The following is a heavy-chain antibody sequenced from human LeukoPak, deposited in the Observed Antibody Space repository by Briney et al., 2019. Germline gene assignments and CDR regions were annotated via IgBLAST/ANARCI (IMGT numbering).Heavy chain of an antibody. CDR3: ARAAYDSSGYLTL. J-gene: IGHJ4*02. CDR1: GFTFSSYG. CDR2: IWYDGSNK. V-gene: IGHV3-33*01. D-gene: IGHD3-22*01. Sequence: GGSLRLSCAASGFTFSSYGMHWVRQAPGKGLEWVAVIWYDGSNKYYADSVKGQFTISRDNSKNTLSLQVNSLRVEDTAVYFCARAAYDSSGYLTLWGQGTLVTVSS.